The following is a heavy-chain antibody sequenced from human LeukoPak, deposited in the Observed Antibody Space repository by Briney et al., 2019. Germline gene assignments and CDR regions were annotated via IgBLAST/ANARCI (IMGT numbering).Heavy chain of an antibody. J-gene: IGHJ4*02. Sequence: GGSLRLSCEASGFTFPDYYMSWIRQAPGKGLEWISYISYDSSTKYHAESVKGRFTISRDNAKNSLYLQMNSLRAEDTAVYYCAREEGGLVPAAILDCWGQGTLVTVSS. D-gene: IGHD2-2*02. CDR2: ISYDSSTK. CDR3: AREEGGLVPAAILDC. CDR1: GFTFPDYY. V-gene: IGHV3-11*01.